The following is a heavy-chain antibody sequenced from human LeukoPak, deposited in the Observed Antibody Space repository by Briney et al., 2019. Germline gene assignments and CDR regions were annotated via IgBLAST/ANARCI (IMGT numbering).Heavy chain of an antibody. V-gene: IGHV3-21*01. CDR1: GFTFKTYS. CDR2: ISSGGTYV. Sequence: GGSLRLSCVVSGFTFKTYSMNWVRQAPGKGLEWVSSISSGGTYVDYADSVKGRFTISRDNAKNSLYLQVNSLRAEDTAVFYCARDPGYSNSPYYLDYWGQGTLVTVSS. CDR3: ARDPGYSNSPYYLDY. D-gene: IGHD5-12*01. J-gene: IGHJ4*02.